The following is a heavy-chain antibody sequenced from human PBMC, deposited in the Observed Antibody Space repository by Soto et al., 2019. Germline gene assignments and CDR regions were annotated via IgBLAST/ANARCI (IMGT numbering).Heavy chain of an antibody. J-gene: IGHJ3*02. CDR2: ISAYNGNT. CDR3: ARGYYDSSGYYLSYAFDI. CDR1: GYTFTSYA. D-gene: IGHD3-22*01. V-gene: IGHV1-18*01. Sequence: ASVKVSCKASGYTFTSYAMHWVRQAPGQRLEWMGWISAYNGNTNYAQKLQGRVTVTTDTSTSTAYMELRSLRSDDTAVYYCARGYYDSSGYYLSYAFDIWGQGTMVTVSS.